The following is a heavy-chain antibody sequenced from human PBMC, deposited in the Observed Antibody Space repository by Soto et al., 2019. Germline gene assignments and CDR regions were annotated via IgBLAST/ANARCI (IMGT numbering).Heavy chain of an antibody. J-gene: IGHJ6*02. D-gene: IGHD6-6*01. CDR1: GGTFSSYA. CDR3: ARSGIAARKAYYYYYGMDV. CDR2: ISAYNGNT. Sequence: ASVKVSCKASGGTFSSYAISWVRQAPGQGLEWMGWISAYNGNTNYAQKLQGRVTMTTDTSTSTAYMELRSLRSDDTAVYYCARSGIAARKAYYYYYGMDVWGQGTTVTVSS. V-gene: IGHV1-18*01.